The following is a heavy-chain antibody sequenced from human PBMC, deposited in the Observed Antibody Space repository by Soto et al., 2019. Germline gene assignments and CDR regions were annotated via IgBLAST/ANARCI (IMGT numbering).Heavy chain of an antibody. CDR2: IIPIFGTA. CDR3: ARDEEDTAMAN. CDR1: GGTFSSYA. V-gene: IGHV1-69*06. D-gene: IGHD5-18*01. J-gene: IGHJ4*02. Sequence: RASVKVSCKASGGTFSSYAISWVRQAPGQGLEWMGGIIPIFGTANYAQKFQGRATITADKSTSTAYMELSSLRSEDTAVYYCARDEEDTAMANWGQGTLVTVSS.